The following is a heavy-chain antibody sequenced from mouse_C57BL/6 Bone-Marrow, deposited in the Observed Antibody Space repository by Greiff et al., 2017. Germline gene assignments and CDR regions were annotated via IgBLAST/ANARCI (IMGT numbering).Heavy chain of an antibody. CDR2: INPSNGGT. CDR1: GYTFTSYW. V-gene: IGHV1-53*01. Sequence: VQLQQSGTELVKPGASVKLSCKASGYTFTSYWMHWVKQRPGQGLEWIGNINPSNGGTNYNEKFKSKATLTVDKSSSTAYMQLSSLTSEDSAVYYCARSIYDAIYYYAMDYWGQGTSVTVSS. J-gene: IGHJ4*01. CDR3: ARSIYDAIYYYAMDY. D-gene: IGHD2-3*01.